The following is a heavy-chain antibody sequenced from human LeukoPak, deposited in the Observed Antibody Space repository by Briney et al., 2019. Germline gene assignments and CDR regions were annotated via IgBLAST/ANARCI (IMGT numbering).Heavy chain of an antibody. Sequence: SETLSLTCTVSGGSISSSSYYWGWIRQPPGKGLEWIGSIYYSGSTYYNPSLESRVTISVDTSKNQFSLKLSSVTAADTAVYYCARAIAGGYSSSWYMDYWGQGTLVTVSS. J-gene: IGHJ4*02. CDR3: ARAIAGGYSSSWYMDY. D-gene: IGHD6-13*01. V-gene: IGHV4-39*01. CDR2: IYYSGST. CDR1: GGSISSSSYY.